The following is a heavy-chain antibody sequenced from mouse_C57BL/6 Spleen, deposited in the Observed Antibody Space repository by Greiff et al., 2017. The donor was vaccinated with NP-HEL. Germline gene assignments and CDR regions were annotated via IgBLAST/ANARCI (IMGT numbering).Heavy chain of an antibody. CDR1: GYSFTGYY. Sequence: VQLQQSGPELVKPGASVKISCKASGYSFTGYYMNWVKQSPEKSLEWIGEINPSTGGTTYNQKLKAKATLTVDKSSSTAYMQLKRLTSDDSAVYYCARNGYYAMDYWGQGTSVTVSS. V-gene: IGHV1-42*01. CDR3: ARNGYYAMDY. J-gene: IGHJ4*01. CDR2: INPSTGGT.